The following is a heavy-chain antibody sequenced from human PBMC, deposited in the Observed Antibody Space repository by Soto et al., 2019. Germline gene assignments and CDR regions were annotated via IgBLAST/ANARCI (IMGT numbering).Heavy chain of an antibody. J-gene: IGHJ4*02. D-gene: IGHD6-13*01. CDR1: GYTFTSYA. Sequence: ASVKVSCKXSGYTFTSYAMHWVRQAPGQRLEWMGWINAGNGNTKYSQKFQGRVTITRDTSASTAYMELSSLRSEDTAVYYCARVGIAAAGRGGSDYWGQGTLVTVSS. CDR3: ARVGIAAAGRGGSDY. V-gene: IGHV1-3*01. CDR2: INAGNGNT.